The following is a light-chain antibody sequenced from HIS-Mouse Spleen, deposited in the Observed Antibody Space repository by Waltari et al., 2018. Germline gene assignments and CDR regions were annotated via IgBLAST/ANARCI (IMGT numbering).Light chain of an antibody. CDR1: STDVGGVNY. V-gene: IGLV2-11*01. CDR2: DVS. CDR3: CSYAGSYTYV. J-gene: IGLJ1*01. Sequence: QSALTQPRSVSGSPGQAVTFSCTGTSTDVGGVNYPSRYQQHPGKAPKLTIYDVSKRPSGVPDRFSGSKSGNTASLTISGLQAEDEADYYCCSYAGSYTYVFGTGTKVTVL.